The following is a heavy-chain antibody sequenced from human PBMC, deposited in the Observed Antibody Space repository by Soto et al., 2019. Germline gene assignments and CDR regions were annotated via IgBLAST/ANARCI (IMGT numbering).Heavy chain of an antibody. V-gene: IGHV3-23*01. J-gene: IGHJ5*02. D-gene: IGHD6-19*01. CDR2: ISGAGGST. Sequence: GGSVRLSCAASGFPFSTYAMSWVRQAPGKGLAWVSAISGAGGSTYYADSVKGRFTISRDNAKNSLYLQMNSLRAEDTAVYYCAIQGRYSSGWYDRNWFDPWGQGTLVTVSS. CDR3: AIQGRYSSGWYDRNWFDP. CDR1: GFPFSTYA.